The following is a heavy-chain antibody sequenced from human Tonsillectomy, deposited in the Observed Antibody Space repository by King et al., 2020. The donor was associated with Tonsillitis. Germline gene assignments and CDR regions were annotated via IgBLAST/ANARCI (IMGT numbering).Heavy chain of an antibody. J-gene: IGHJ4*02. CDR3: ARDGSMGFDY. V-gene: IGHV3-7*03. CDR2: IKQDGSEE. D-gene: IGHD2/OR15-2a*01. CDR1: GFTFSSYW. Sequence: VQLVESGGGLVQPGGSLRLSCAASGFTFSSYWMSWVRQAPGKGLEGVANIKQDGSEEYYVDSVKGRFTISRDNAKNSLFLQMNSLRAEDMAMYYCARDGSMGFDYWGQGTLVTVSS.